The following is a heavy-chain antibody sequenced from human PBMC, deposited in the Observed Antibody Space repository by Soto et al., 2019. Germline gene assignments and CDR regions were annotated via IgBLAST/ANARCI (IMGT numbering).Heavy chain of an antibody. D-gene: IGHD3-10*01. CDR1: GFTFSSYG. V-gene: IGHV3-30*18. J-gene: IGHJ3*02. CDR2: ISYDGSNK. Sequence: QVQLVESGGGVVQPGRSLRLSCAASGFTFSSYGMHWVRQAPGKGLEWVAVISYDGSNKYYADSVKGRFTISRDNSKNTLYMQMNSPRGEDTAVYYCAKVDVNMVRGSAFDIWGQGTMVTVSS. CDR3: AKVDVNMVRGSAFDI.